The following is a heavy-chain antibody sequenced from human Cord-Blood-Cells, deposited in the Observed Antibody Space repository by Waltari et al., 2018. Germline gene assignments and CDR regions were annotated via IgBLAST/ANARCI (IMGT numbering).Heavy chain of an antibody. Sequence: QLQLQESGPGLVQPSETLSLTCTVPGGSISSSSSYWAWIRQPPGKGREWIGSIYYSGSTYYNPSLKSRVTISVDTSKNQFSLNLSSVTAADTAVYYCASSFGSGSYYWYFDLWGRGTLVTVSS. CDR1: GGSISSSSSY. CDR3: ASSFGSGSYYWYFDL. V-gene: IGHV4-39*01. CDR2: IYYSGST. D-gene: IGHD3-10*01. J-gene: IGHJ2*01.